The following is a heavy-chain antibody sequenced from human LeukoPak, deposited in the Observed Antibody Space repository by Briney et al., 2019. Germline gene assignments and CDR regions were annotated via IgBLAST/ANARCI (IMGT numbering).Heavy chain of an antibody. CDR2: ISPYNGNT. CDR1: GYTFTTYG. V-gene: IGHV1-18*04. D-gene: IGHD6-19*01. J-gene: IGHJ4*02. CDR3: AREGGYSSGWFQGVTYYFDY. Sequence: GAAVKVSSTASGYTFTTYGISWVRQAPGQGLEWMGWISPYNGNTNYPQKLQGRVTMTTDTSTNTAYMALTSLRSDDTAVYYCAREGGYSSGWFQGVTYYFDYWGQGTLVTVSS.